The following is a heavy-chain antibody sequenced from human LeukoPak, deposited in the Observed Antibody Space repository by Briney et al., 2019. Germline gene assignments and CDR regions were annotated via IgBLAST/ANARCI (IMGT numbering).Heavy chain of an antibody. CDR1: GFTFSSYS. V-gene: IGHV3-21*01. Sequence: GGSLRLSCAASGFTFSSYSMNWVRQAPGKGLEWVSSISSSSSYIYYADSVKGRFTISRDNAKNSLYLQMNSLRAEDTAVYYCARDGLIAVAGTPDYWGQGTLVTVPS. J-gene: IGHJ4*02. CDR2: ISSSSSYI. D-gene: IGHD6-19*01. CDR3: ARDGLIAVAGTPDY.